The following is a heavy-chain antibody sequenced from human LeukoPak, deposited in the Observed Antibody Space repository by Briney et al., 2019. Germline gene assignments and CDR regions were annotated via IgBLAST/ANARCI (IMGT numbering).Heavy chain of an antibody. V-gene: IGHV1-24*01. CDR2: FDPEDGET. CDR1: GYTLTELS. CDR3: ATLYDILTGYYRRDY. D-gene: IGHD3-9*01. J-gene: IGHJ4*02. Sequence: ASVKVSCKVSGYTLTELSMHWVRQAPGKGLEWMGGFDPEDGETIYAQKFQGRVTMTEDTSTGTAHMELSSLRSEDTAVYYCATLYDILTGYYRRDYWGQGTLVTVSS.